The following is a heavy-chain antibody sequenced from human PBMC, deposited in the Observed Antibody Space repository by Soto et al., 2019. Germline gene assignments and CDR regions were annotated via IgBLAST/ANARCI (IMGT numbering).Heavy chain of an antibody. D-gene: IGHD3-10*01. J-gene: IGHJ4*02. V-gene: IGHV1-69*06. CDR3: ARVRVIRGVIPSHFGL. CDR2: IIPLYGTV. Sequence: QAHLAQSGAEVKRPGSSVTVSCKASGGTFNSYGISWVRQAPGQGLDWMGVIIPLYGTVNYAQKFQGRVSITADKSTSTAYMDLNSLRSDETAVYYCARVRVIRGVIPSHFGLWGAGALVTVSS. CDR1: GGTFNSYG.